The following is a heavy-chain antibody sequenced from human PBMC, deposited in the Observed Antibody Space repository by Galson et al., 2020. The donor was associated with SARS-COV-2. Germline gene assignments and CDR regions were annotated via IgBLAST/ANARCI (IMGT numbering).Heavy chain of an antibody. CDR2: ILGDGSDT. CDR1: GFSFSGYA. Sequence: GESLQISCAASGFSFSGYAMSWVRKSPGKGLEWVATILGDGSDTYYADSVKGRFTISRDNSKSTLYLQMNIQTVDDTAVYFCAKRADYSNNYAVDFASWGQGTLVTVSS. D-gene: IGHD6-13*01. V-gene: IGHV3-23*05. J-gene: IGHJ4*02. CDR3: AKRADYSNNYAVDFAS.